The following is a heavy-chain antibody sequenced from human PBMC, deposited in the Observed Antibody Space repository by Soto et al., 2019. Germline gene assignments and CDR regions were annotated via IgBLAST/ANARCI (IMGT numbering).Heavy chain of an antibody. CDR1: GGTFSNDI. V-gene: IGHV1-69*08. J-gene: IGHJ4*02. D-gene: IGHD5-12*01. CDR2: IIPLLDTR. Sequence: QVQLVQSGAEVKKPGSSVKVSCKTSGGTFSNDIITWVRQAPGQGLEWMRRIIPLLDTRKYAQKFQGRVTITADKSTDTAYMELNSLRSEDTAVYYCVRDSPNGSTFSGYDGIDYWGQGTLVTVSS. CDR3: VRDSPNGSTFSGYDGIDY.